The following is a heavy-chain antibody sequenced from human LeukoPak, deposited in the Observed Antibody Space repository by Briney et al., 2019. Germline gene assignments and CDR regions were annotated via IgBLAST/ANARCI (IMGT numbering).Heavy chain of an antibody. CDR2: VIASGGRT. CDR3: VKEHVDRAFTRSFEI. CDR1: GFTFSSYA. Sequence: GGSLRLSCAASGFTFSSYAMSWVRQAPGKGLEWVSGVIASGGRTYYADSVKGRFTISRDNSKNTLYLQVNSLRAEDTAVYYCVKEHVDRAFTRSFEIWGQGTVVTVSS. D-gene: IGHD3-10*01. J-gene: IGHJ3*02. V-gene: IGHV3-23*01.